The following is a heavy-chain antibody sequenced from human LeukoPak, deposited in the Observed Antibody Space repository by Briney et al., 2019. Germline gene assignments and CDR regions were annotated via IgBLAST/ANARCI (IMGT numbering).Heavy chain of an antibody. V-gene: IGHV3-7*05. J-gene: IGHJ4*02. Sequence: GGSPRLSCAASGFTFSSYWMTWVRQAPGKGLEWVANIKKDGSDQYYGDSVKGRFTISRDNTKNSLFLQMNSLRAEDTAMYYCTTYYDSGPSKDWGQGTLVTVSS. CDR1: GFTFSSYW. CDR2: IKKDGSDQ. CDR3: TTYYDSGPSKD. D-gene: IGHD3-22*01.